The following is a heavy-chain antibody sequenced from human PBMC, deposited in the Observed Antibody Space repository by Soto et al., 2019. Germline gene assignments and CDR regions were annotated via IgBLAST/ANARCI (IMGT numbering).Heavy chain of an antibody. J-gene: IGHJ6*02. CDR1: GGTFSSYA. Sequence: QVQLVQSGAEVKKPGSSVKVSCKASGGTFSSYAISWVRQAPGQGLEWMGGIIPIFGTANYAQKFQGRVTITADESTSTAYIELSSLRSEDTAVYYCARDLGYHGSGSYLRYYYYGMDVLGQGTTVTVSS. D-gene: IGHD3-10*01. V-gene: IGHV1-69*01. CDR3: ARDLGYHGSGSYLRYYYYGMDV. CDR2: IIPIFGTA.